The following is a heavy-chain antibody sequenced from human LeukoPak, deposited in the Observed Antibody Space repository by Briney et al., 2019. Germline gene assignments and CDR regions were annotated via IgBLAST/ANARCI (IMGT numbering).Heavy chain of an antibody. CDR3: ARETRGYYDSSGYYNY. V-gene: IGHV3-21*01. CDR1: GFTFSSYS. D-gene: IGHD3-22*01. J-gene: IGHJ4*02. Sequence: PGGSLRLSCAASGFTFSSYSMNWVRQAPGKGLEWVSSISSSSSYIYYADSVKGRFTISRDNAKNSLYLQMNSLRAEDTAVYYCARETRGYYDSSGYYNYWGQGTLVTVSS. CDR2: ISSSSSYI.